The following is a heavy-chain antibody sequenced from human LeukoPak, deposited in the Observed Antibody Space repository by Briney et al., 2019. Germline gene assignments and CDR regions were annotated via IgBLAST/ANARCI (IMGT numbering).Heavy chain of an antibody. J-gene: IGHJ4*02. Sequence: PGGSLRLSCAASGFTFSNFWMHWVRQAPGKGLVWVSCLNSDGRSTAYADSVMGRFTVSRDNARNTLYLQMNSLRADDSAMYYCVSSKNLDYWGQGTLVTVSS. V-gene: IGHV3-74*01. CDR1: GFTFSNFW. D-gene: IGHD1-14*01. CDR3: VSSKNLDY. CDR2: LNSDGRST.